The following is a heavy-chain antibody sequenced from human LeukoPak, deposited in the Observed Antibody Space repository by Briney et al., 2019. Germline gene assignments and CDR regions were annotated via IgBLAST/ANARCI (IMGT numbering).Heavy chain of an antibody. CDR2: INPNSGGT. D-gene: IGHD3-10*01. CDR1: GYTFTGYY. CDR3: ARDGLWFGELLLEDWFDP. V-gene: IGHV1-2*02. J-gene: IGHJ5*02. Sequence: ASVKVSCKASGYTFTGYYMHWVRQAPGQGLEWMGWINPNSGGTNYAQKFQGRVTMTRDTSISTAYMELSRLRSDDTAVYYCARDGLWFGELLLEDWFDPWGQGTLVTVSS.